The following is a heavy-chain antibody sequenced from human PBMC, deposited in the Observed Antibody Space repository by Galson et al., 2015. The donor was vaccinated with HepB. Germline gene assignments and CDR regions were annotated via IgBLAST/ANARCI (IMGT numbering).Heavy chain of an antibody. CDR3: ARDRVGYCTGGVCCTRPPFDY. V-gene: IGHV3-21*01. D-gene: IGHD2-8*02. J-gene: IGHJ4*02. Sequence: SLRLSCAASGFTFSSYSMNWVRQAPGKGLEWVSSISSSSSYIYYADSVKGRFTISRDNAKNSLYLQMNSLRAEDTAVYYCARDRVGYCTGGVCCTRPPFDYWGQGTLVTVSS. CDR1: GFTFSSYS. CDR2: ISSSSSYI.